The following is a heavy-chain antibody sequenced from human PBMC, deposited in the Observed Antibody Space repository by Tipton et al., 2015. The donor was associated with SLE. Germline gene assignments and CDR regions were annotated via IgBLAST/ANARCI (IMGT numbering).Heavy chain of an antibody. V-gene: IGHV4-4*07. CDR1: NDSITGYY. CDR3: ATSDDSSGPSPDAFDI. CDR2: MYASGST. D-gene: IGHD3-22*01. J-gene: IGHJ3*02. Sequence: TLSLTCTISNDSITGYYWSWIRQPAGKGLEWIGHMYASGSTNYNPSLRSRAAMSVDTSKSHFSLKLTSVTAADTAVYYCATSDDSSGPSPDAFDIWGQGTMVTVSS.